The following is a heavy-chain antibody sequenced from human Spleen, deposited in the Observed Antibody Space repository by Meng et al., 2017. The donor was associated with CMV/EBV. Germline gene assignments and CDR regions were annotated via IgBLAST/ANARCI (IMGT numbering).Heavy chain of an antibody. J-gene: IGHJ6*02. CDR2: INWNGGST. V-gene: IGHV3-20*04. CDR3: AKDIAARPYYYYYGMDV. CDR1: GFTFDDYG. D-gene: IGHD6-6*01. Sequence: GESLKISCAASGFTFDDYGMSWVHQAPGKGLEWVSGINWNGGSTGYVDSVKGRFTISRDNAKNSLYLQMNSLRAEDTALYYCAKDIAARPYYYYYGMDVWGQGTTVTVSS.